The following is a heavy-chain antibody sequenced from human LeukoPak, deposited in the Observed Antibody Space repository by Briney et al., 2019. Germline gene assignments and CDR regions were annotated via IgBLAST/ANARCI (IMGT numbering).Heavy chain of an antibody. CDR1: GFALSSHW. J-gene: IGHJ6*02. CDR3: ARNNGMDV. CDR2: VNRDGSET. Sequence: GGSLRLSCAASGFALSSHWMTWVRQVPGREPEWVANVNRDGSETYYLDSVKGRFTISKDNAKNSLYLQMNSLRAEDTALYHCARNNGMDVWGQGTTVIVSS. V-gene: IGHV3-7*03.